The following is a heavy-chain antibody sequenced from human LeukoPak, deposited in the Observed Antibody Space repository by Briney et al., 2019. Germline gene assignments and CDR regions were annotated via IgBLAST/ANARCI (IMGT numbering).Heavy chain of an antibody. CDR1: GGTFSNYA. D-gene: IGHD6-19*01. Sequence: ASVKVSCKASGGTFSNYAISWVRQAPGQGLEWMGGIIPIFGTANYAQKFQGRVTITTDESTSTAYMELSRLRSDDTAVYYCARDSGWSTPPFDYWGQGTLVTVSS. V-gene: IGHV1-69*05. CDR3: ARDSGWSTPPFDY. J-gene: IGHJ4*02. CDR2: IIPIFGTA.